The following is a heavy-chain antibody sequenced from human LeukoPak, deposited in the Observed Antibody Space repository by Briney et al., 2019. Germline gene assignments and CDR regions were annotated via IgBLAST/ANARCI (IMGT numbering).Heavy chain of an antibody. V-gene: IGHV3-30*02. CDR3: ARVMSGYYVVLDI. J-gene: IGHJ3*02. D-gene: IGHD3-3*01. CDR1: GLTFSSYG. CDR2: IRYDGSNK. Sequence: GGSLRLSCAASGLTFSSYGMHWVRQAPGKGLEWVAFIRYDGSNKYYADSVKGRFTISRDNSKNTLYLQMNSLRAEDTAVYYCARVMSGYYVVLDIWGQGTMVTVSS.